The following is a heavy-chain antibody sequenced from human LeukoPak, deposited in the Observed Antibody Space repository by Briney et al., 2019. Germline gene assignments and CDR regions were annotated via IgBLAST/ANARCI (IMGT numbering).Heavy chain of an antibody. D-gene: IGHD4-17*01. V-gene: IGHV4-39*01. CDR2: IYYSGST. CDR1: GGSISSSSYY. CDR3: ARHDAVTTSGLFDY. J-gene: IGHJ4*02. Sequence: SETLSLTCSVSGGSISSSSYYWGWIRQPPGKGLEWIGSIYYSGSTYYNPSLKSRVTISVDTSKNQFSLKLRSVTAADTAVYYCARHDAVTTSGLFDYWGQGTLLTVST.